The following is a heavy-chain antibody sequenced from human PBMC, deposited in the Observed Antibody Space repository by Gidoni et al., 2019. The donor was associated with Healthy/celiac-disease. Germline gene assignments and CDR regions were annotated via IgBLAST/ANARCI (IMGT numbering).Heavy chain of an antibody. CDR2: INHSGST. J-gene: IGHJ4*02. CDR3: ARYSGSTSFFDD. V-gene: IGHV4-34*01. D-gene: IGHD2-2*01. Sequence: QVQLQQWGAGLLKPSETLSPTCAVYGGSCSGYYWRWIRHPPGKGMDWIGEINHSGSTNYNPTLRSRVTISIDTSKNQFSLRLSSVTAADTAVYYCARYSGSTSFFDDWGQGTLVTVSS. CDR1: GGSCSGYY.